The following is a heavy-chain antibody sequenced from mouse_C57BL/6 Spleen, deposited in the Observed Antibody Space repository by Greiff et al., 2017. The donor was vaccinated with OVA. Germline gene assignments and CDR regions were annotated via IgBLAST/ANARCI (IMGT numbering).Heavy chain of an antibody. Sequence: VKLVESGPELVKPGASVKISCKASGYAFSSSWMNWVKQRPGKGLEWIGRIYPGDGDTNYNGKFKGKATLTADKSSSTAYMQLSSLTSEDSAVYFCARSGYDYAWFAYWGQGTLVTVSA. CDR2: IYPGDGDT. CDR1: GYAFSSSW. CDR3: ARSGYDYAWFAY. V-gene: IGHV1-82*01. J-gene: IGHJ3*01. D-gene: IGHD2-4*01.